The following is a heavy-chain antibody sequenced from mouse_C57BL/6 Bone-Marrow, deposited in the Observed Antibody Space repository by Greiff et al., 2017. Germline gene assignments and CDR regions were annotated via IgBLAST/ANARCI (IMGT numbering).Heavy chain of an antibody. CDR3: ASQLWIRRGFAY. D-gene: IGHD2-2*01. CDR1: GYTFTSYG. CDR2: IYPRSGNT. V-gene: IGHV1-81*01. J-gene: IGHJ3*01. Sequence: VQLQQSGAELARPGASVKLSCKASGYTFTSYGISWVKQRTGQGLEWIGEIYPRSGNTYYNEKFKGKATLTADKSSSTAYMELRSLTSEDSAVYFCASQLWIRRGFAYWGQGTLVTVSA.